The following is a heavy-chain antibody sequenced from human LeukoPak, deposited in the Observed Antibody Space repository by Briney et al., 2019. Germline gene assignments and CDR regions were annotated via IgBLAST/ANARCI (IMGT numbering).Heavy chain of an antibody. CDR2: IYQTGST. V-gene: IGHV4-38-2*02. D-gene: IGHD4-17*01. J-gene: IGHJ5*02. Sequence: SETLSLTCTVSEDSIISGYYWGWIRQTPGQGLEWIGNIYQTGSTYYNPSLKSRVTISVDTSKNQFSLKLTSVAAADTAVYYCVRVDYGYWFDPWGQGTLVTVSS. CDR3: VRVDYGYWFDP. CDR1: EDSIISGYY.